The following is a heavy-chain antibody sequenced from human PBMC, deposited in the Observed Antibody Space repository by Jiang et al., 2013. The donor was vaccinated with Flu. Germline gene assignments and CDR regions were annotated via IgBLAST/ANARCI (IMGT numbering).Heavy chain of an antibody. V-gene: IGHV4-59*13. CDR3: ARERYSYVDY. CDR2: IYYSGST. J-gene: IGHJ4*02. Sequence: SLTCTVSGGSISSYYWSWIRQPPGKGLEWIGYIYYSGSTNYNPSLKSRVTISVDTSKNQFSLKLSSVTAADTAVYYCARERYSYVDYWGQGTLVTVSS. D-gene: IGHD5-18*01. CDR1: GGSISSYY.